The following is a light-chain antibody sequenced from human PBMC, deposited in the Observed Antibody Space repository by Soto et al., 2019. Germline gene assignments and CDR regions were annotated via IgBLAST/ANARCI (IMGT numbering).Light chain of an antibody. Sequence: EIVMTQSPATLSVSPGERATLSCRASQSISINLAWYQQKPGQAPRLVIYGVSNRATGIPARFSGSGSGTEFTLSISGLQSEDFALYYCQQYFSRPLTFGPGTKVDIK. CDR1: QSISIN. CDR2: GVS. CDR3: QQYFSRPLT. V-gene: IGKV3-15*01. J-gene: IGKJ3*01.